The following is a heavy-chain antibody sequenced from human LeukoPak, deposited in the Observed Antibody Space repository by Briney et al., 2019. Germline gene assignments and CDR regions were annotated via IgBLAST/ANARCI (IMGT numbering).Heavy chain of an antibody. CDR3: ARVDVFGVVSSDYYYYYMDV. CDR2: IYTSGST. Sequence: SETLSLICSVSGGSISGYYWSWIRQPAGKGLEWIGRIYTSGSTNYNPSLKSRVTMSVDTSKNQFSQKLSYVTAADTAVYYCARVDVFGVVSSDYYYYYMDVWGKGTTVTVSS. V-gene: IGHV4-4*07. J-gene: IGHJ6*03. D-gene: IGHD3-3*01. CDR1: GGSISGYY.